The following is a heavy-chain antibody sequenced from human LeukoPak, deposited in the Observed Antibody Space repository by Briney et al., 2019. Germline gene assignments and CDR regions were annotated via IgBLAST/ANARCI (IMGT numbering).Heavy chain of an antibody. V-gene: IGHV4-30-4*01. CDR1: GGSMSSGDYY. D-gene: IGHD4-23*01. Sequence: SQTLSLTCTVSGGSMSSGDYYWSWIRQPPGKGLEWIGYIYYSGSTYYNPSLKSRVTISVDTSKNQFSLRLSSVTAADTAVYSCARGGTVANYYYYGMDVWGEGTTVTVSS. CDR3: ARGGTVANYYYYGMDV. CDR2: IYYSGST. J-gene: IGHJ6*04.